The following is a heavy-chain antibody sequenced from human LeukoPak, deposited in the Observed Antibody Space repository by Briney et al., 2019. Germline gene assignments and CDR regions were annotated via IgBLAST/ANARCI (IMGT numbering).Heavy chain of an antibody. CDR2: IYYSGST. CDR3: ASTVYYYDSSGYLYYFDY. Sequence: SEALSLTCTVSGGSISSSSYYWGWIRQPPGKGLEWIGSIYYSGSTYYNPSLKSRVTISVDTSKNQFSLKLSSVTAADTAVYYCASTVYYYDSSGYLYYFDYWGQGTLVTVSS. D-gene: IGHD3-22*01. J-gene: IGHJ4*02. CDR1: GGSISSSSYY. V-gene: IGHV4-39*07.